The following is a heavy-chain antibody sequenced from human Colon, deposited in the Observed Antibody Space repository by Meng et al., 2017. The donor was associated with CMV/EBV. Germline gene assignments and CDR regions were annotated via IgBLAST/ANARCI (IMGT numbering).Heavy chain of an antibody. Sequence: GESLKISCAGSGSTFSLYPMAWVRQAPGKGLEWVAQISDDGSATYYADSVKGRMTISRDNSIKTLYLQMNGLRADDTAVYFCAKVLITTRWLPKPFDPWGQGTLVTVSS. D-gene: IGHD1-14*01. CDR3: AKVLITTRWLPKPFDP. CDR2: ISDDGSAT. CDR1: GSTFSLYP. J-gene: IGHJ5*02. V-gene: IGHV3-23*01.